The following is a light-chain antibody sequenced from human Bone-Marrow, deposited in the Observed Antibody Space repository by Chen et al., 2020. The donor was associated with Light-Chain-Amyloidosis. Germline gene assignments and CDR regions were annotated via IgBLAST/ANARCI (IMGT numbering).Light chain of an antibody. CDR2: EVT. V-gene: IGLV2-14*01. CDR1: SSDVGGDNH. J-gene: IGLJ1*01. CDR3: SSYTITNTLV. Sequence: QSPLTQPASVSGSPGQSITLSCTGTSSDVGGDNHVSWYQQHPDKAPKLMIYEVTNRPSWVPDRFSGSKSDNTASLTIYGLQTEDEADYFCSSYTITNTLVFGSGTRVTVL.